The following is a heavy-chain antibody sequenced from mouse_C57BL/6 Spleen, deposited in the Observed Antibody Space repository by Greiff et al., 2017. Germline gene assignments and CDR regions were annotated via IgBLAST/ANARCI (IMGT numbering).Heavy chain of an antibody. Sequence: EVKLVESGGGLVKPGGSLKLSCAASGFTFSSYAMSWVRQTPEKRLEWVATISDGGSYTYYPDNVKGRFTISRDNAKNNLYLQMSHLKSEDTAMYYCARDGPYWYFDVWGTGTTVTVSS. CDR2: ISDGGSYT. CDR3: ARDGPYWYFDV. CDR1: GFTFSSYA. V-gene: IGHV5-4*01. J-gene: IGHJ1*03.